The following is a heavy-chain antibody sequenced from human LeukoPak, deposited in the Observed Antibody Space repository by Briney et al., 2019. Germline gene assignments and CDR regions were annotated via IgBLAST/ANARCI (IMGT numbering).Heavy chain of an antibody. CDR2: INPSGGSA. CDR1: GYTFSIYN. CDR3: ARDGRDYDFGVPEIGNWFDP. V-gene: IGHV1-46*01. Sequence: GASVKVSCKASGYTFSIYNMHWVRQAPGQGLEWMGIINPSGGSASDAQKFQGRLTMTRDTSTSTLYMELSSLRSEDTAVYYCARDGRDYDFGVPEIGNWFDPWGQGTLVTVSS. D-gene: IGHD3-3*01. J-gene: IGHJ5*02.